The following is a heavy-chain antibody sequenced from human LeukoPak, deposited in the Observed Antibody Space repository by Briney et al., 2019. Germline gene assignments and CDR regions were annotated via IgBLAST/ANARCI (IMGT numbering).Heavy chain of an antibody. Sequence: PSETLSLTCSVSYGSINSYYWNWIRQPPGKGLEWIGYIYSSGRTTYNPSFKGRVTMSVDTSKDQHYLKLTSVTAADTAVYYCAGDYSSGSYRFDFWGRGSLVTVSS. J-gene: IGHJ4*02. V-gene: IGHV4-59*13. CDR2: IYSSGRT. CDR1: YGSINSYY. CDR3: AGDYSSGSYRFDF. D-gene: IGHD3-10*01.